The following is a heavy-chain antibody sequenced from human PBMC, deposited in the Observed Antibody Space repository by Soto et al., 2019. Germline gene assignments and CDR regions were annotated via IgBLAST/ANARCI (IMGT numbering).Heavy chain of an antibody. CDR1: GYTFTSYD. V-gene: IGHV1-8*01. CDR2: MNPNSGNT. Sequence: QVQLVQSGAEVKKPGASVKVSCKASGYTFTSYDINWVRQATGQGLEWMGWMNPNSGNTGYAQKFQGRVTMTRNTSISTAYMELSSLRSEDTAVYYCARRSPQLLVHYYYYGMDVWGQGTTVTVSS. CDR3: ARRSPQLLVHYYYYGMDV. J-gene: IGHJ6*02. D-gene: IGHD6-19*01.